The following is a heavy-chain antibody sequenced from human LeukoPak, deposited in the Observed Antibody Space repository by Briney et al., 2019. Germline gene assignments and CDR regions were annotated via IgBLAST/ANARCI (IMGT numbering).Heavy chain of an antibody. CDR3: ARRYYDSSGYTAFDY. Sequence: SETLSLTCTVSGGSISSSSYYWGWIRQPPGKGLEWIGSIYYSGSTYYNPSLKSRVTISVGTSKNQFSLKLSSVTAADTAVYYCARRYYDSSGYTAFDYWGQGTLVTVSS. J-gene: IGHJ4*02. CDR1: GGSISSSSYY. CDR2: IYYSGST. V-gene: IGHV4-39*01. D-gene: IGHD3-22*01.